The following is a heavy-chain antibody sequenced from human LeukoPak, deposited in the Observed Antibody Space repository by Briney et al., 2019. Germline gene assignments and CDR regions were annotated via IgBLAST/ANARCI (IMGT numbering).Heavy chain of an antibody. J-gene: IGHJ4*02. Sequence: PSETLSLTCTVSGGSISSYHWSWIRQPPGKGLEWIGYIYYSGSTNYNPSLKSRVTISVDTSKNQFSLKLSSVTAADTAVYYCARVPGDYYFDYWGQGTLVTVSS. D-gene: IGHD7-27*01. CDR3: ARVPGDYYFDY. CDR1: GGSISSYH. CDR2: IYYSGST. V-gene: IGHV4-59*01.